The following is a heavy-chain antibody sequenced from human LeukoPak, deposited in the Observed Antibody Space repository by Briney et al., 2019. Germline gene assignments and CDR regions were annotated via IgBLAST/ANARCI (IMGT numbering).Heavy chain of an antibody. V-gene: IGHV3-74*01. CDR1: GFTFSSYW. J-gene: IGHJ5*02. CDR2: INSDGSST. D-gene: IGHD6-13*01. CDR3: ARVGSSWLYNWFDP. Sequence: PGGSLRLSCAASGFTFSSYWMHWVRQAPGKGLVWVSRINSDGSSTSYADSVKGRFTISRDNAKNTLYLQMNSLRAEDTAVYYCARVGSSWLYNWFDPWGQGTLVTVSS.